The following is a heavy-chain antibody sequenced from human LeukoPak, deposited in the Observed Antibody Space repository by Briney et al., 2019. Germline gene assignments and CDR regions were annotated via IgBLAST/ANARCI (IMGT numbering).Heavy chain of an antibody. Sequence: GGSLRLSCAASEFTFSSYAMSWVRQAPGKGLEWVSAISGSGGSTYYADSAKGRFTISRDNSKNTLYLQMNSLRAEDTAVYYCVVAATEWLPLHWGQGTLVTVSS. V-gene: IGHV3-23*01. CDR3: VVAATEWLPLH. J-gene: IGHJ4*02. CDR1: EFTFSSYA. D-gene: IGHD3-3*01. CDR2: ISGSGGST.